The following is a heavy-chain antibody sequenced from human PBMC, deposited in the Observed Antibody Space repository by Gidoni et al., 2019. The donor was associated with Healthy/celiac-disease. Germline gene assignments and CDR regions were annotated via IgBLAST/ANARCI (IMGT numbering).Heavy chain of an antibody. Sequence: QVQLQASGPGLVKPSETLSLTCTVSGGSVSSGSYYWSWLRQPPGKGLEWIGYIYYSGSTNYNPSLKSRVTISVDTSKNQFSLKLSSVTASDTAVYYCARGFWSGYYLVYWGQGTLVTVSS. CDR1: GGSVSSGSYY. D-gene: IGHD3-3*01. V-gene: IGHV4-61*01. CDR3: ARGFWSGYYLVY. J-gene: IGHJ4*02. CDR2: IYYSGST.